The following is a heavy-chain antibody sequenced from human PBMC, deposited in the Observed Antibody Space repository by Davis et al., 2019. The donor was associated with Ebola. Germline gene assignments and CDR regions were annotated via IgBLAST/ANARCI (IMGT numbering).Heavy chain of an antibody. V-gene: IGHV3-48*01. J-gene: IGHJ4*02. CDR2: ISSSSSTI. CDR3: ANQDYGGNSGVDY. Sequence: GESLKISCAASGFTFSSYSMNWVRQAPGKGLEWVSYISSSSSTIYYADSVKGRFTISRDNSKNTLYLHMNSLRAEDTAVYYCANQDYGGNSGVDYWGQGTLVTVSS. D-gene: IGHD4-23*01. CDR1: GFTFSSYS.